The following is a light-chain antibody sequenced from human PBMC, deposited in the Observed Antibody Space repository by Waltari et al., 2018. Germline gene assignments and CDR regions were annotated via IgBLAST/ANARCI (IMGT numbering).Light chain of an antibody. CDR3: YSEADNHRV. CDR1: VLAKKY. J-gene: IGLJ3*02. CDR2: KDS. V-gene: IGLV3-27*01. Sequence: SYELTQPSSVSVSPGQTARITCSGDVLAKKYARWFRQKPDQAPVLVIYKDSGRPSGIPERFSGSSSGTTVTLTISGAQVEDEADYYCYSEADNHRVFGGGTQLSVL.